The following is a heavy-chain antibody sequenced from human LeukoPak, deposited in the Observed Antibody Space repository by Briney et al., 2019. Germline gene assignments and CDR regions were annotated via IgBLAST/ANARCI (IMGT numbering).Heavy chain of an antibody. CDR3: ARGGEALAMAPGY. V-gene: IGHV4-59*01. CDR2: IYYSGST. CDR1: GGSISSYY. J-gene: IGHJ4*02. D-gene: IGHD5-18*01. Sequence: SETLSLTCTVSGGSISSYYWSWIRQPPGKGLEWIGYIYYSGSTNYNPSLKSRVTISVDTSKNQFSLKLSSVTAADTAVYYCARGGEALAMAPGYWGQGTLVTVSS.